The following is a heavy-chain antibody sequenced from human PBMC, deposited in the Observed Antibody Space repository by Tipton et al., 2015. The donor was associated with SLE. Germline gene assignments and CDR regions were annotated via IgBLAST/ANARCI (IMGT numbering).Heavy chain of an antibody. D-gene: IGHD4-11*01. V-gene: IGHV3-30*03. CDR1: GFTFSSYG. CDR3: ARGLDYSNAFDY. Sequence: SLRLSCAASGFTFSSYGMHWVRQAPGKGLEWVAVISYDGSNKYYADSVKGRFTISRDNSKNTLYLQMNSLRAEDTAVYYCARGLDYSNAFDYWGQGTLVTVSS. J-gene: IGHJ4*02. CDR2: ISYDGSNK.